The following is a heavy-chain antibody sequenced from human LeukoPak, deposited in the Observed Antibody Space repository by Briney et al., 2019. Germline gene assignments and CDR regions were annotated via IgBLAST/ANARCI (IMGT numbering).Heavy chain of an antibody. J-gene: IGHJ4*02. Sequence: QPGGSLRLSCAASTFSFRTYSMSWVRQAPGKGLQWVSAINGGGDSTYYAESVKGRFTISRDNSKNTLYLQMNSLRAEDTAVYYCAKEVAAAGRGRVDYWGQGTLVTVSS. CDR3: AKEVAAAGRGRVDY. CDR1: TFSFRTYS. V-gene: IGHV3-23*01. D-gene: IGHD6-13*01. CDR2: INGGGDST.